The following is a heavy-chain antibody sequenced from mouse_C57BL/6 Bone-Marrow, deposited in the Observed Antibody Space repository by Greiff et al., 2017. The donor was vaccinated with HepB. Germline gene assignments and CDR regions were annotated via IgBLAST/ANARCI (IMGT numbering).Heavy chain of an antibody. V-gene: IGHV1-80*01. J-gene: IGHJ4*01. CDR2: IYPGDGDT. CDR1: GYAFSSYW. Sequence: QVHVKQSGAELVKPGASVKISCKASGYAFSSYWMNWVKQRPGKGLEWIGQIYPGDGDTNYNGKFKGKATLTADKSSSTAYMQLSSLTSEDSAVYFCARSGLGRGYYAMDYWGQGTSVTVSS. D-gene: IGHD4-1*01. CDR3: ARSGLGRGYYAMDY.